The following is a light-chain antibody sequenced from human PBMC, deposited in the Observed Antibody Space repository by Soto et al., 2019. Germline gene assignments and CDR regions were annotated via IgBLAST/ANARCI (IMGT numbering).Light chain of an antibody. J-gene: IGLJ1*01. CDR3: CSYAGSYTFSDV. CDR1: SSDVGGYNY. CDR2: DVS. Sequence: QSALTQPRSVSGSPGQSVTISCTGTSSDVGGYNYVSWYQQHPGKAPKLMIYDVSKRPSGVPDRFSGSKSGNTASLTISGLQAEDEADYSCCSYAGSYTFSDVFGTGTKLTVL. V-gene: IGLV2-11*01.